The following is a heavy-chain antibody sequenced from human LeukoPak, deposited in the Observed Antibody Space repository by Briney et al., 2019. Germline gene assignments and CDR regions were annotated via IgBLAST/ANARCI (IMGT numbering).Heavy chain of an antibody. J-gene: IGHJ4*02. Sequence: GGSLRLSCAASGFTFSSYAMSWVRQTPGKGLEWLSYISTRDNTIQYADSVKGRFTISRDNANNSVFLQMNNLRAEDSAIYYCARGARWAYYFDYWGQGSLVTVSS. CDR2: ISTRDNTI. CDR3: ARGARWAYYFDY. V-gene: IGHV3-48*04. D-gene: IGHD4-23*01. CDR1: GFTFSSYA.